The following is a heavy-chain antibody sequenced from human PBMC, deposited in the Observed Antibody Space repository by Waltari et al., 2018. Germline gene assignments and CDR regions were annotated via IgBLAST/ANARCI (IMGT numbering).Heavy chain of an antibody. CDR1: GFTFSSYA. Sequence: EVQLVESGGGLVQPGGSLRLSCAASGFTFSSYAMSWVRQAPGKGLEWVSAISGSGGSTYYADSVKGRFTISRDNSKNTLYLQMNSLRAEDTAVYYCAKDGGSYDFWSGYYKAYFDYWGQGTLVTVSS. CDR3: AKDGGSYDFWSGYYKAYFDY. J-gene: IGHJ4*02. CDR2: ISGSGGST. V-gene: IGHV3-23*04. D-gene: IGHD3-3*01.